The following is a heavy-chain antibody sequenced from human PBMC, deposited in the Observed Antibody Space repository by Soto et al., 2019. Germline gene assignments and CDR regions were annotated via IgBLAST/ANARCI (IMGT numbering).Heavy chain of an antibody. CDR3: ARERRHYYDSRDGRD. D-gene: IGHD3-22*01. Sequence: EAQLVESGGGLVQPGGSLRLSCAASGFTFSSYSMNWVRQAPGKGLEWVSYISSSSSTIYYADSVKGRFTISRDNAKNSLYLQMNSLRDEDTAVYYCARERRHYYDSRDGRDWGQGTLVTVSS. CDR1: GFTFSSYS. CDR2: ISSSSSTI. V-gene: IGHV3-48*02. J-gene: IGHJ4*02.